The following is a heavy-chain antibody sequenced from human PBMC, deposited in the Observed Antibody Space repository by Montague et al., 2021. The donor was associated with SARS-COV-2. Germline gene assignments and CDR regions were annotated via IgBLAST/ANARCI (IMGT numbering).Heavy chain of an antibody. Sequence: SETLSLTCAVYGGSFSGHYWSWIRQPPGKGLEWIGEINHSGSTNYNPSLKSRVTISVDTSKKQFSLRLNSVTAADTAVYYCARGGGYSYGALDYWGQGTLVTVSS. CDR3: ARGGGYSYGALDY. V-gene: IGHV4-34*01. D-gene: IGHD5-18*01. J-gene: IGHJ4*02. CDR2: INHSGST. CDR1: GGSFSGHY.